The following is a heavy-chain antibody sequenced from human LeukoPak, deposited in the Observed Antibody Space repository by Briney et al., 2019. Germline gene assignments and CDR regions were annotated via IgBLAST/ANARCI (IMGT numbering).Heavy chain of an antibody. D-gene: IGHD2-15*01. J-gene: IGHJ3*02. CDR1: GFTFSSYS. CDR2: ISSSSSTI. Sequence: GRSLRLSCAASGFTFSSYSMNWVRQAPGKGLEWVSYISSSSSTIYYADSVKGRFTISRDNAKNSLYLQMNSLRAEDAAVYYCARDRSDIVVVVAATPDAFDIWGQGTMVTVSS. V-gene: IGHV3-48*01. CDR3: ARDRSDIVVVVAATPDAFDI.